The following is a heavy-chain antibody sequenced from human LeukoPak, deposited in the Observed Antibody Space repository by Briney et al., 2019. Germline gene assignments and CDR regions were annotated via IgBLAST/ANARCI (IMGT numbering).Heavy chain of an antibody. Sequence: TSVKVSCKASGFTFTSYGIGWVQQAPGQGLEWIGWISAYNGNTNYAQKLQGRVTMTTDTSTGTAYMELRSLRSDDTAVYYCARDGMEPRYYFDYWGQGTLVTVSS. CDR2: ISAYNGNT. D-gene: IGHD1-14*01. CDR3: ARDGMEPRYYFDY. V-gene: IGHV1-18*01. CDR1: GFTFTSYG. J-gene: IGHJ4*02.